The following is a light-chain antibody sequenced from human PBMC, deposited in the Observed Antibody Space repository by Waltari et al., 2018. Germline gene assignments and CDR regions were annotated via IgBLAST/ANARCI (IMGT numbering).Light chain of an antibody. CDR3: AAWDDSLYGRL. CDR2: GNN. CDR1: SYNIAVNT. J-gene: IGLJ2*01. V-gene: IGLV1-44*01. Sequence: QSVLTQPPSASGTPGQTVSISCSGGSYNIAVNTVNWYQQLPGMAPKLLINGNNQRPSRAPDRLSGPKSATSASLAISGLQYEDEADYYCAAWDDSLYGRLFGGATKLTVL.